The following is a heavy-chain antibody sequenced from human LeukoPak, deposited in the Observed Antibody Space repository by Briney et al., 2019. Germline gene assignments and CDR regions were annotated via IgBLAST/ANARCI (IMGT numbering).Heavy chain of an antibody. CDR1: RLTFKSNY. D-gene: IGHD3-16*01. J-gene: IGHJ3*02. CDR2: IYNGGST. Sequence: PGGSLTLPCAPCRLTFKSNYMRGVRQAPGRGLEWVSIIYNGGSTHYADSVKGRFTISRHNSKNTLYLQMNSLRAEDTAVYYCAREVGGSAFDIWGQGAMVTVSS. V-gene: IGHV3-53*04. CDR3: AREVGGSAFDI.